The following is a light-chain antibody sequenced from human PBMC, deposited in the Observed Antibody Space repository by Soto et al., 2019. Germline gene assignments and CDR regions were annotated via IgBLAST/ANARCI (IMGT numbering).Light chain of an antibody. J-gene: IGLJ2*01. CDR2: EVS. Sequence: QSALTQPPSASGSPGQSVTISCTGTSSDVGGSTYVSWYQQHPGKAPKLMIYEVSRRPSEVPDRFSGSKSGNTASLTVSGXXXXXXXXYYCSSYAGSSNMIFGGGTKVTVL. V-gene: IGLV2-8*01. CDR1: SSDVGGSTY. CDR3: SSYAGSSNMI.